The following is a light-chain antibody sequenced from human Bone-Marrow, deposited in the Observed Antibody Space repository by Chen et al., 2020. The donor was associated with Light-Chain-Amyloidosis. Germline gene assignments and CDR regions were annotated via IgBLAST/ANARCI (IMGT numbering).Light chain of an antibody. CDR1: SGDVGTYNS. CDR3: SSFTSSSSYV. J-gene: IGLJ1*01. Sequence: QSALTQPASVAGSPGQSITIPCPGTSGDVGTYNSVSWYQQHPGKAPKVMIYAVRNRPSGVSNRFSGSKSGNTASLTISGLQAEDEADYYCSSFTSSSSYVFGPGTKVTVL. CDR2: AVR. V-gene: IGLV2-14*01.